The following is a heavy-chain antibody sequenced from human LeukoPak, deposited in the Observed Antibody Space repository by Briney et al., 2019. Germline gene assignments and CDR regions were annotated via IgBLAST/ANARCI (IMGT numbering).Heavy chain of an antibody. J-gene: IGHJ4*02. Sequence: ASVKVSCKASGYTFTGYYMHWVRQAPGQGLEWMGWINPNSGGTNYAQKFQGRVTMTRDTSISTAYMELSRLRSDDTAVYYCARATAVADPLYYWGQGTLVTDSS. D-gene: IGHD6-19*01. CDR2: INPNSGGT. CDR1: GYTFTGYY. V-gene: IGHV1-2*02. CDR3: ARATAVADPLYY.